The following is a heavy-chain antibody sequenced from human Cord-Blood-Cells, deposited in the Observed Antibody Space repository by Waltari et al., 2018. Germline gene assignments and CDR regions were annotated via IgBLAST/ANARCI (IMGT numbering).Heavy chain of an antibody. D-gene: IGHD6-6*01. V-gene: IGHV2-70*04. CDR1: GFSLSTSGMR. CDR2: IDWDDDK. Sequence: QVTLKESGPALVKPTQTLTLTCTFSGFSLSTSGMRVSWIRQPPGKALEWLARIDWDDDKFYSTSLKTRLTISKDTSKNQVVLTMTNMDPVDTATYYCARHGSSTHDAFDIWGQGTMVTVSS. CDR3: ARHGSSTHDAFDI. J-gene: IGHJ3*02.